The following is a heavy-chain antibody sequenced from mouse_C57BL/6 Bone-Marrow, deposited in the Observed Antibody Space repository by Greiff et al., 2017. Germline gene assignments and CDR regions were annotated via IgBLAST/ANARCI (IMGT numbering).Heavy chain of an antibody. V-gene: IGHV1-15*01. Sequence: VQLQESGAELVRPGASVTLSCKASGYTFTDYEMHWVKQTPVHGLEWIGAIDPETGGTAYNQKFKGKAILTADKSSSPAYMELRSLTSEDSAVYYYTRTGWAYFGYWGQGTTLTVSS. CDR3: TRTGWAYFGY. CDR2: IDPETGGT. D-gene: IGHD3-1*01. CDR1: GYTFTDYE. J-gene: IGHJ2*01.